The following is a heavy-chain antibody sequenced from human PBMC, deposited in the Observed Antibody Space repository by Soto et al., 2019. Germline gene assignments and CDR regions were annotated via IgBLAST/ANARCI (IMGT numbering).Heavy chain of an antibody. V-gene: IGHV3-30-3*01. CDR3: AKDEGDYGDYYYGMDV. Sequence: GGSLRLSCAASGFTFSSYAMHWVRQAPGKGLEWVAVISYDGSNKYYADSVKGRFTISRDNSKNTLYLQMNSLRAEDTAVYYCAKDEGDYGDYYYGMDVWGQGTTVTVSS. CDR2: ISYDGSNK. J-gene: IGHJ6*02. D-gene: IGHD4-17*01. CDR1: GFTFSSYA.